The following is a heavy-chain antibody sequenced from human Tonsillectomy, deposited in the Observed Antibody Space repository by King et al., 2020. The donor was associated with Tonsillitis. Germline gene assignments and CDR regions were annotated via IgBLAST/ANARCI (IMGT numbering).Heavy chain of an antibody. Sequence: VQLVESGGDVVRPGGSLRLSCVASGFSFDEYGMKWVRQAPGKGLEWVSGINWNGENTGYADPVKGRFTNYRDNAKKSLYLQMNSLRAEDTAVYYCASRGVLWGGYHGDFDYWGQGTLVTVSS. CDR1: GFSFDEYG. D-gene: IGHD5-12*01. CDR3: ASRGVLWGGYHGDFDY. V-gene: IGHV3-20*04. CDR2: INWNGENT. J-gene: IGHJ4*02.